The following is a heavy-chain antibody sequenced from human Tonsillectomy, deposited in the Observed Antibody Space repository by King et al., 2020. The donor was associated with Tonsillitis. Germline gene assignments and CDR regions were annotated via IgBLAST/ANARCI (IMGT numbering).Heavy chain of an antibody. J-gene: IGHJ4*02. D-gene: IGHD6-13*01. V-gene: IGHV4-31*03. Sequence: VQLQESGQGLVKPSQTLSLTCTVSGGSISGGGYYWTWIRQHPGKGLEWIAYIYYSGSTYYNPSLKSRVIISVDTSKNQFSLNLSSVTAADTAVYYCARVNLISSSWYADYWGQGTLVTVSS. CDR3: ARVNLISSSWYADY. CDR1: GGSISGGGYY. CDR2: IYYSGST.